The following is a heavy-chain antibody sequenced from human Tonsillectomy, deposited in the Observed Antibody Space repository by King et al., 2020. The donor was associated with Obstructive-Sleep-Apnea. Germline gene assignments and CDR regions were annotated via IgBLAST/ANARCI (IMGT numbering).Heavy chain of an antibody. V-gene: IGHV5-10-1*01. J-gene: IGHJ4*02. CDR1: GFTFTTYW. CDR3: ARHGPIDGYQHFDY. CDR2: IDPTDSYT. D-gene: IGHD5-24*01. Sequence: VQLVESGAEVKKPGESLRISCTGSGFTFTTYWITWVRQMPGKGLEWMGRIDPTDSYTKYSPSFQGHVTISADKSISTAYLQWGSLKASDTAVYYCARHGPIDGYQHFDYWGQGTLVTVSS.